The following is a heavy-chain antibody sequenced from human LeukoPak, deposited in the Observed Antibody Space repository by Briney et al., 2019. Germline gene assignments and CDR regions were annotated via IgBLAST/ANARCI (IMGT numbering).Heavy chain of an antibody. CDR3: AGERGGYGFY. CDR1: GFTFSDYN. J-gene: IGHJ4*02. V-gene: IGHV3-11*04. Sequence: GGSLRLSCAASGFTFSDYNMRWIRQAPGKGLEWVSSISRSGSTKYYADSVKGRFTISRDNAKNSLFLQMNSLRGDDTAVYYCAGERGGYGFYWGQGTLVTVSS. CDR2: ISRSGSTK. D-gene: IGHD5-12*01.